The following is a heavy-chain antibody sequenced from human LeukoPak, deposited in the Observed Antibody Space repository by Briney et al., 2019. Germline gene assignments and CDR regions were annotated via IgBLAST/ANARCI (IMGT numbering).Heavy chain of an antibody. CDR3: AKDDGKVRDIVVVPAATGLGY. CDR2: ISYDGSNK. Sequence: GGSLRLSCAASGFTFSSYAMHWVRQAPGKGLEWVAVISYDGSNKYYADSVKGRFTISRDNTKNTLYLQMNSLRAEDTAVYYCAKDDGKVRDIVVVPAATGLGYWGQGTLVTVSS. J-gene: IGHJ4*02. CDR1: GFTFSSYA. D-gene: IGHD2-2*01. V-gene: IGHV3-30*04.